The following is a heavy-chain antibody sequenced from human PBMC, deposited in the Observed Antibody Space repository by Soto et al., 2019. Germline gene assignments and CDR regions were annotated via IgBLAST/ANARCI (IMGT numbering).Heavy chain of an antibody. V-gene: IGHV3-33*01. J-gene: IGHJ4*02. CDR2: IWYDGSNK. D-gene: IGHD6-19*01. CDR1: GFTFSSYG. Sequence: QVQLVESGGGVVQPGRSLRLSCAASGFTFSSYGMHWVRQAPGKGLEWVAVIWYDGSNKYYADSVKGRFTISRDNSKNTLYLQMNSLRAEDTAVYYCARDRRDSSGWYPLGYWGQGTLVTVSS. CDR3: ARDRRDSSGWYPLGY.